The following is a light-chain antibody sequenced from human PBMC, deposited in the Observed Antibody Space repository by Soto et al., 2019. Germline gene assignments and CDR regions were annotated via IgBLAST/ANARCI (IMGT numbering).Light chain of an antibody. V-gene: IGKV3-20*01. CDR2: GAS. CDR1: QSINNRY. Sequence: EIVLTQSPGTLSLSPGERATLSCRASQSINNRYLAWYQQKPGQAPRHLIYGASSRATGIPDRFSGSGSGKDFTLTISRLEPEDFAVYYCQQFGSSPGFTFGPGTKVDMK. CDR3: QQFGSSPGFT. J-gene: IGKJ3*01.